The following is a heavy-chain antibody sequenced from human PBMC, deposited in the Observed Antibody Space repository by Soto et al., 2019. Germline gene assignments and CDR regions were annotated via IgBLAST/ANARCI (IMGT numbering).Heavy chain of an antibody. D-gene: IGHD5-18*01. V-gene: IGHV3-9*01. CDR1: GFTFDDYA. Sequence: EVQLVESGGGLVQPGRSLRLSCAASGFTFDDYAMHWVRQAPGKGLEWVSGISWNSGSIGYADSVKGRFTISRDNAKNSLYLQMNSLRAEDTALYYCAKDANSGYSYGRFDYWVQGTLVTVSS. CDR2: ISWNSGSI. J-gene: IGHJ4*02. CDR3: AKDANSGYSYGRFDY.